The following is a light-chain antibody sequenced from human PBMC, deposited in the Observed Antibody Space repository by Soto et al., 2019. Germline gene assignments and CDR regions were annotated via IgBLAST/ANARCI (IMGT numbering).Light chain of an antibody. V-gene: IGKV3-11*01. J-gene: IGKJ5*01. CDR3: QQRYSWPIT. Sequence: EIVLTQSPATLSLSPGERATLSCRASQSVRNSLIWYQQKPGQAPRLLIYDVSNRATGIPARFSGSGSETDFTLTISSLVPEDFAVYYCQQRYSWPITFGQGTRLEIK. CDR1: QSVRNS. CDR2: DVS.